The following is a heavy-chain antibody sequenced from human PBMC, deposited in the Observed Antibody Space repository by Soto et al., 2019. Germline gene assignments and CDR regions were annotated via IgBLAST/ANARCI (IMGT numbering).Heavy chain of an antibody. V-gene: IGHV4-59*01. J-gene: IGHJ6*02. CDR2: IYYSGST. D-gene: IGHD3-3*01. CDR1: GGSISSYY. Sequence: SETLSLTCTVSGGSISSYYWSWIRQPPGKGLEWIGYIYYSGSTNYNPSLKSRVTISVDTSKNQFSLKLSSVTAADTAVYYCARAGYDFWSGYLYYFYGMDVWGQGTTVTVSS. CDR3: ARAGYDFWSGYLYYFYGMDV.